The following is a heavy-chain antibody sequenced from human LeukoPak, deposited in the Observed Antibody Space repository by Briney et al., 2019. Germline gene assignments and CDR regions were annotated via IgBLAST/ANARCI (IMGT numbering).Heavy chain of an antibody. CDR3: ARDRGIGDAPYWYFDL. Sequence: GGSLRLSCAASAFTFSSSEMNWVRQAPGKGLEWVSYISSSGSTIYYADSVKGRFTISRDNAKNSLFLQMNSLRAEDTALYYCARDRGIGDAPYWYFDLWGRGTLVTVSS. V-gene: IGHV3-48*03. CDR2: ISSSGSTI. J-gene: IGHJ2*01. D-gene: IGHD4-17*01. CDR1: AFTFSSSE.